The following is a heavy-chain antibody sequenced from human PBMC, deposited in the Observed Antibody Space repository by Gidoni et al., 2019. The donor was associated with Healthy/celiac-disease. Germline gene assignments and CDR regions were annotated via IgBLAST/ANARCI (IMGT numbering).Heavy chain of an antibody. CDR2: FDPEDGET. D-gene: IGHD3-10*01. CDR1: GYTLTELS. J-gene: IGHJ3*02. CDR3: ATAYMVRGVITYAFDI. V-gene: IGHV1-24*01. Sequence: QVQLVQSGAEVKKPGASVKVSCQVSGYTLTELSMHWVRQAPGKGLEWMGGFDPEDGETIYAQKFQGRVTMTEDTATDTAYMELSSLRSEDTAVYYCATAYMVRGVITYAFDIWGQGTMVTVSS.